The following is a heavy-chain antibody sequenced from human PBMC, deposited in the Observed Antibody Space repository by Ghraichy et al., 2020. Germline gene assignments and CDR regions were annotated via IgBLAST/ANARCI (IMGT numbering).Heavy chain of an antibody. CDR1: GFIFSDYS. CDR2: ISSSGRST. J-gene: IGHJ4*02. V-gene: IGHV3-48*02. CDR3: ARDPPQNYDNKIYYFDS. Sequence: GGSLRLSCAASGFIFSDYSMNWVRLAPGKGLEWVSYISSSGRSTYYAESVKGRFTISRDNAKNSLFLQMYSLRDEDTAVYYCARDPPQNYDNKIYYFDSWGQGTLVTVSS. D-gene: IGHD3-22*01.